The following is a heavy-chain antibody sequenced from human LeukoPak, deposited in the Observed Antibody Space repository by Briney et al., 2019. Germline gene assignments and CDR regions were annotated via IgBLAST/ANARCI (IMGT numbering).Heavy chain of an antibody. Sequence: ASVKVSCKASGYTFTSYDINWVRQATGQGLEWMGWINPNSGGTNYAQKFQGRVTMTRDTSISTAYMELSRLRSDDTAVYYCARGGLGYCSSTSCYDWFDPWGQGTLVTVSS. J-gene: IGHJ5*02. CDR2: INPNSGGT. CDR3: ARGGLGYCSSTSCYDWFDP. D-gene: IGHD2-2*01. V-gene: IGHV1-2*02. CDR1: GYTFTSYD.